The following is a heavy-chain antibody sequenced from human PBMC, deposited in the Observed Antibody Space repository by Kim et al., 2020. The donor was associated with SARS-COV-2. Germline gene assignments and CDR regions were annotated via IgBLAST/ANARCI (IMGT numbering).Heavy chain of an antibody. V-gene: IGHV3-21*01. CDR2: ISSSSTYI. D-gene: IGHD6-19*01. Sequence: GGSLRLSCAASGFTFSSYSMNWVRQAPGKGLEWVSSISSSSTYIYYSDSVKGRFTISRDNAKNSLYLEVSSLRAEDTGLYYCARDFRGSGWSTSAYYFHGMDVWGQGTTVTVSS. CDR1: GFTFSSYS. CDR3: ARDFRGSGWSTSAYYFHGMDV. J-gene: IGHJ6*02.